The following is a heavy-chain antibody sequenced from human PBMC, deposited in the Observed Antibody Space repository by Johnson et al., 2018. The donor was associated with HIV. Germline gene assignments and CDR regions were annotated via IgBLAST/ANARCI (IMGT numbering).Heavy chain of an antibody. J-gene: IGHJ3*02. Sequence: QVQLVESGGGVVQPGRSLRLSCTASGFTFSSYGMHWVRQAPGKGLEWVAVISYDGSNKYYADSVKGRFTISRDNSKNTLYLQMNSLRAEDTAVYYCAREWELLGSAFDIWGQGTMVTVSS. CDR2: ISYDGSNK. D-gene: IGHD1-26*01. CDR3: AREWELLGSAFDI. V-gene: IGHV3-30*19. CDR1: GFTFSSYG.